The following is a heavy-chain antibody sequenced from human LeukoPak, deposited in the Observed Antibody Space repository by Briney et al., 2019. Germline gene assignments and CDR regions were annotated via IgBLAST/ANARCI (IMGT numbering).Heavy chain of an antibody. Sequence: PAETLSLTCTVSSCSISSSSDYWGWLRQPPGKGLEWIGSIYYSGSTYYNPSLKSRVTISVDTSKNQFSLKLISVTAADTAVYYCASRKLGNDYWGQGTLVTVSS. V-gene: IGHV4-39*07. CDR2: IYYSGST. D-gene: IGHD7-27*01. CDR3: ASRKLGNDY. J-gene: IGHJ4*02. CDR1: SCSISSSSDY.